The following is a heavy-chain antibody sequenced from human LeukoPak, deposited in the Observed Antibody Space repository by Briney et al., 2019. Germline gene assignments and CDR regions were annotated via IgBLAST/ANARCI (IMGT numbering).Heavy chain of an antibody. Sequence: ASVKVSCKASGYTFTSHDINWVRQATGQGLEWMGWMNPNSGYTGYEQKFQGRVTMTRDTSTSTAYMELSSLRSEDTAVYYCARLGPRFYYFDYWGQGTLVTVSS. V-gene: IGHV1-8*01. CDR2: MNPNSGYT. CDR3: ARLGPRFYYFDY. CDR1: GYTFTSHD. J-gene: IGHJ4*02.